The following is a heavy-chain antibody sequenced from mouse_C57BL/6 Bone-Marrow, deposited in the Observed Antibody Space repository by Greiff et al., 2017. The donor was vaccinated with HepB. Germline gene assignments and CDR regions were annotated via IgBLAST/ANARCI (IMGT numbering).Heavy chain of an antibody. CDR3: ARYYYGSSRAWFAY. CDR2: IYPRSGNT. CDR1: GYTFTSYG. V-gene: IGHV1-81*01. Sequence: QVQLQQSGAELARPGASVKLSCKASGYTFTSYGISWVKQRTGQGLEWIGEIYPRSGNTYYNEKFKGKATLTADKYSSTAYMELRSLTSEDSAVYFCARYYYGSSRAWFAYWGQGTLVTVSA. J-gene: IGHJ3*01. D-gene: IGHD1-1*01.